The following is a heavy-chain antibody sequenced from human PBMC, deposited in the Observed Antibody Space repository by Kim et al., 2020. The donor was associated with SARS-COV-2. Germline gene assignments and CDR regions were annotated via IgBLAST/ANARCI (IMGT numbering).Heavy chain of an antibody. CDR3: SGWVRGSTYYFDY. CDR1: GGSISSSSYY. Sequence: SETLSLTCTVSGGSISSSSYYWGWIRQPPGKGLEWIGSIYYSGSTYYNPSLKSRVTISVDTSKNQFSLKLSSVTAADTAVYYCSGWVRGSTYYFDYWGQGTLVTVSS. CDR2: IYYSGST. V-gene: IGHV4-39*07. J-gene: IGHJ4*02. D-gene: IGHD3-10*01.